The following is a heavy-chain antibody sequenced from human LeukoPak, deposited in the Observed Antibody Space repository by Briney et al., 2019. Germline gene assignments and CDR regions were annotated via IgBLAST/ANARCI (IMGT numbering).Heavy chain of an antibody. CDR3: ANGGMVRGLNWFDP. J-gene: IGHJ5*02. D-gene: IGHD3-10*01. CDR2: ISGSGGST. Sequence: GGYLRLSCAASGFTFSSYAMSWVRQAPGKGLEWVSAISGSGGSTYYADSVKGRFTISTDNSKNTLYLQMNSLRAEDTAVYYCANGGMVRGLNWFDPWGQGTLVTVSS. CDR1: GFTFSSYA. V-gene: IGHV3-23*01.